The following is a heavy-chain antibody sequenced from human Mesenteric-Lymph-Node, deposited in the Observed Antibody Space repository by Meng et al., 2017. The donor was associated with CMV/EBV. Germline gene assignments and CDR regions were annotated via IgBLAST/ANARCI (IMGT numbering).Heavy chain of an antibody. Sequence: SFNGSGYSFTSYRIGWVPQMPGNGLEWMGIIYPGDSDTRYSPSFQGQVTISADKSLSTAYLQWSSLKASDTAMYYCARTSTSDYWFDPWGQGTLVTVSS. J-gene: IGHJ5*02. CDR2: IYPGDSDT. CDR3: ARTSTSDYWFDP. V-gene: IGHV5-51*01. CDR1: GYSFTSYR. D-gene: IGHD3/OR15-3a*01.